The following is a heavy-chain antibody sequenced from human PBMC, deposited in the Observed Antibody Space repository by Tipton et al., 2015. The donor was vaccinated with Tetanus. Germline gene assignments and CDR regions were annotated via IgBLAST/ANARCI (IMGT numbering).Heavy chain of an antibody. CDR2: ISYSGST. J-gene: IGHJ4*02. V-gene: IGHV4-61*01. CDR1: GGPVRSGSYY. D-gene: IGHD3-3*01. Sequence: LRLSCTVSGGPVRSGSYYWNWIRQPPGKGLEWIGYISYSGSTNSNYSLKSRITISQDTSKNQFSLKLTSVTAADTAVYYCARANYDFPKKGPFDSWGQGTLVIVSS. CDR3: ARANYDFPKKGPFDS.